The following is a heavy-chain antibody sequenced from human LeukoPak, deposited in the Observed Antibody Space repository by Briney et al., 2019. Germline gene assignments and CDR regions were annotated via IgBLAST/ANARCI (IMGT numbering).Heavy chain of an antibody. J-gene: IGHJ6*02. CDR3: ARFAKVGVHYGMDV. CDR1: GGSISFYY. Sequence: SETLSLTCSVSGGSISFYYWSWIRQPPGKGLEWIGYIYYTGSTSYSPSLKSRVTISLDKSKNQASLNLTSVTAADTAVYYCARFAKVGVHYGMDVWGQGTTVTVSS. CDR2: IYYTGST. V-gene: IGHV4-59*01. D-gene: IGHD3-10*01.